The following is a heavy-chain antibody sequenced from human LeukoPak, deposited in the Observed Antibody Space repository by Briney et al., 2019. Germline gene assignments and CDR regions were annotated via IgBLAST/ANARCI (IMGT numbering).Heavy chain of an antibody. CDR2: INHSGST. V-gene: IGHV4-34*01. CDR3: ARGRQEAHRKLEPSRNWFDP. Sequence: PSETLSLTCAVYGGSFSGYYWSWIRQAPGKGLEWIGEINHSGSTNYNPSLKSRVTISVDTSKNQFSLKLSSVTAADTAVYYCARGRQEAHRKLEPSRNWFDPWGQGTLVTVSS. CDR1: GGSFSGYY. D-gene: IGHD1-1*01. J-gene: IGHJ5*02.